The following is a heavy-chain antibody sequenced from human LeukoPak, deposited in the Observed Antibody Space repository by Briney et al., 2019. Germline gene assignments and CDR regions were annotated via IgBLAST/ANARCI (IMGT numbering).Heavy chain of an antibody. CDR2: INPSGGST. D-gene: IGHD3-3*01. Sequence: ASVKVSCKASGYTFTSYYMHWVRQAPGQGLEWMGIINPSGGSTSYAQKFQGRVTMTRDTSTSTVYMELSSLRSEDTAVYYCARVIITIFGVVDAFDIWGQGTMVTVSS. CDR3: ARVIITIFGVVDAFDI. V-gene: IGHV1-46*01. CDR1: GYTFTSYY. J-gene: IGHJ3*02.